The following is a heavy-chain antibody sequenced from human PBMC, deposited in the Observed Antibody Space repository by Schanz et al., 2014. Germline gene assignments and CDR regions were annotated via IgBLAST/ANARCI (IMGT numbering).Heavy chain of an antibody. Sequence: ESGGGVVQPGGSLRLSCAASGFTFSSYAMSWVRQSPGKGLEWVSTISASGGSTYYADSVKGRFTISRDNSKNILYLQMNSLRAEDTAVYYCAKARRKSNCSGGRCFHYSYYGMDVWGQGTTVTVSS. J-gene: IGHJ6*02. CDR2: ISASGGST. D-gene: IGHD2-15*01. CDR1: GFTFSSYA. CDR3: AKARRKSNCSGGRCFHYSYYGMDV. V-gene: IGHV3-23*01.